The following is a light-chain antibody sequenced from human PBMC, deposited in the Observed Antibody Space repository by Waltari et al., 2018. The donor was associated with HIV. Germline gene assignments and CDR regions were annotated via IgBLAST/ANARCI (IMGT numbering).Light chain of an antibody. CDR2: WAS. V-gene: IGKV4-1*01. J-gene: IGKJ4*01. CDR1: QNVFYSSNTRNY. CDR3: QQTYTIPPT. Sequence: DIVMTQSPDSLAVSLGARANLKCKSSQNVFYSSNTRNYLSWYQQKAGQPPKLIIYWASSRQSGVPDRFSGSGSGTDFTLTISSLQAEDVAVYFCQQTYTIPPTFGGGTKVEIK.